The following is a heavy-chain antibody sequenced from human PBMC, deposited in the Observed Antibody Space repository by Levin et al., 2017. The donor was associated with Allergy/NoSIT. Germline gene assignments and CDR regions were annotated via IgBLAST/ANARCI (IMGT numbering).Heavy chain of an antibody. CDR3: ARTEDCLSVNCDRAFDC. Sequence: GGSLRLSCAASRFTFSNSAMHWVRQAPGQGLEWVAVISHDGSNQYYADSVKGRFAISRDNAKNTLYLQMSSLRAEDTAVYYCARTEDCLSVNCDRAFDCWGQGTLVTVSS. V-gene: IGHV3-30*09. CDR2: ISHDGSNQ. CDR1: RFTFSNSA. J-gene: IGHJ4*02. D-gene: IGHD5/OR15-5a*01.